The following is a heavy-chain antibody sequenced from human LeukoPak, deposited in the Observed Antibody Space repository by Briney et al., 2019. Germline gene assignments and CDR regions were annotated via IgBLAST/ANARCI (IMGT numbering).Heavy chain of an antibody. J-gene: IGHJ4*02. CDR3: ARIKGYCSSTSCYVFDY. Sequence: GASVKVSCKASGYTFTSYDINWVRQATGQGLEWMGWMNPNSGNTGYAQKFQGRVTMTRNTSISTAYMELSSLRSEDTGVYYCARIKGYCSSTSCYVFDYWGQGTLVTVSS. CDR1: GYTFTSYD. V-gene: IGHV1-8*01. CDR2: MNPNSGNT. D-gene: IGHD2-2*01.